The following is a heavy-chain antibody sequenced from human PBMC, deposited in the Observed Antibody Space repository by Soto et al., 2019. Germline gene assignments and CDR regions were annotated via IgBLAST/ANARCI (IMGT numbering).Heavy chain of an antibody. Sequence: SETLSLTCTVSGASVSSYYWSWIRQPPGKGLEWIGYIYYSGSTNYNPSLKSRVTISVDTSKNQFSLKLSSVTAADTAVYYCARDRKQLGFDYWGQGTLVTVSS. CDR1: GASVSSYY. CDR2: IYYSGST. V-gene: IGHV4-59*02. CDR3: ARDRKQLGFDY. D-gene: IGHD6-13*01. J-gene: IGHJ4*02.